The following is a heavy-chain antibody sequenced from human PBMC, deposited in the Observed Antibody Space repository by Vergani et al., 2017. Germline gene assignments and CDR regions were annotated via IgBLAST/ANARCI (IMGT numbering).Heavy chain of an antibody. CDR1: GFTFDDYA. D-gene: IGHD6-13*01. J-gene: IGHJ2*01. V-gene: IGHV3-9*01. CDR2: INWNSDSI. CDR3: VKGIAASGNYWYFDL. Sequence: EVQLVESGGGLVQPGRSLRLSCAASGFTFDDYAMHWVRQAPGKGLEWVSGINWNSDSIAYADSVKGRFTISRDNAKNSLYLQMNSLRAEDTALYYYVKGIAASGNYWYFDLWGRGTLVTVSS.